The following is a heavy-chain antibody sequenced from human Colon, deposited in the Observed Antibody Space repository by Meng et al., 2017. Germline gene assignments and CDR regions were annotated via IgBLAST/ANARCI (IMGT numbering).Heavy chain of an antibody. D-gene: IGHD3-22*01. Sequence: QVQLQESGPGLVKPSGTLSLTCAVSGGSITTNSYWSWVRQSPEKGLEWIGQIDHRGDPYYNPSLKSRVTMSVDRSKSQVSLQLTSVTAADTAVYYCARRGGYYQDYWGQGTLVTVSS. CDR3: ARRGGYYQDY. CDR2: IDHRGDP. J-gene: IGHJ4*02. V-gene: IGHV4-4*02. CDR1: GGSITTNSY.